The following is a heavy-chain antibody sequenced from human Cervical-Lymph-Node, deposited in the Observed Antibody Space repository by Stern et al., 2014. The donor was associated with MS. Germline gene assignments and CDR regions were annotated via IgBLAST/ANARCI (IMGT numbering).Heavy chain of an antibody. Sequence: VQLVQSGAEVKKPGASVKVSCKASGYTFTSYFVHWVRQAPGQGLEWMGIINPGGGSTNYAQKFQGRISMTRDTSTSTVYMELSSLRSEDTAVYFCAFGLSVAVGDPWGQGTLVTVSS. CDR2: INPGGGST. V-gene: IGHV1-46*03. D-gene: IGHD6-19*01. J-gene: IGHJ5*02. CDR1: GYTFTSYF. CDR3: AFGLSVAVGDP.